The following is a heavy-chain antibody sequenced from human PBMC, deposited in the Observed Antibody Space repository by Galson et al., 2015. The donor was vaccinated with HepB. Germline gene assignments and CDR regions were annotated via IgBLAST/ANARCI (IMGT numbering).Heavy chain of an antibody. CDR2: ISGTGDST. J-gene: IGHJ4*02. Sequence: SLRLSCAASGFTFRSYAMTWVRQAPGKGLEWVSGISGTGDSTYYADSVKGRFTISRDNSKNTLYLQMSSLRAEDTAVYYCVKPPGKDYGDNGAFDYWGQGTLVTVSS. CDR1: GFTFRSYA. CDR3: VKPPGKDYGDNGAFDY. D-gene: IGHD4-17*01. V-gene: IGHV3-23*01.